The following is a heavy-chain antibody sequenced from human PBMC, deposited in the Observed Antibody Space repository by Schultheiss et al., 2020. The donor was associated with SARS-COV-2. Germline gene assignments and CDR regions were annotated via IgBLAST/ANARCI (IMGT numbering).Heavy chain of an antibody. J-gene: IGHJ4*02. Sequence: GESLKISCAASGFTFDDYGMSWVRQAPGKGLEWVAVISYDGSNKYYADSAKGRFTISRDNSNNKLFLQMNSLRVEDTAVYYCARGTGEIDYWGQGTLVTVSS. CDR1: GFTFDDYG. CDR2: ISYDGSNK. V-gene: IGHV3-30*03. D-gene: IGHD3-10*01. CDR3: ARGTGEIDY.